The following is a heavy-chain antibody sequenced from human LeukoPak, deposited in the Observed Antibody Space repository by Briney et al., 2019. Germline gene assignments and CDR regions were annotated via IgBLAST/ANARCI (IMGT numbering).Heavy chain of an antibody. D-gene: IGHD6-13*01. CDR3: ARDWYRIAAAGGGYYSDY. V-gene: IGHV1-18*04. CDR2: ISAYNGNT. CDR1: GYTFTSYG. J-gene: IGHJ4*02. Sequence: GASVKVSCKASGYTFTSYGISWVRQAPGQGLEWMGWISAYNGNTNYAQKLQGRVTMTTDTSTSTAYMELRSLRSDDTAVYYCARDWYRIAAAGGGYYSDYWGQGTLVTVSS.